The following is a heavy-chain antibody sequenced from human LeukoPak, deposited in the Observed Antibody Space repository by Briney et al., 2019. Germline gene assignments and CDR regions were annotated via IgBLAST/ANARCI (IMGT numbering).Heavy chain of an antibody. J-gene: IGHJ3*02. CDR2: SNHSGST. D-gene: IGHD3-3*01. CDR1: GESFSGYY. CDR3: ARGFLRYDFWSGYYTDDAFDI. V-gene: IGHV4-34*01. Sequence: SETLSLSCAVYGESFSGYYWSWIRQPPGKGLEWIGESNHSGSTNYNPSLKSRVTISVDTSKNQFSLKLSSVTAADTAVYYCARGFLRYDFWSGYYTDDAFDIWGQGTMVTVSS.